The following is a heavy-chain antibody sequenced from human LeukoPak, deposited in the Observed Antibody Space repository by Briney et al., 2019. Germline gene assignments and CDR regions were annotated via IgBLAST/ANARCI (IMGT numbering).Heavy chain of an antibody. CDR2: IYPGDSDT. V-gene: IGHV5-51*01. Sequence: GESLKISCKGSGFSFTNYWIRWVRQMPGKGLEWMAIIYPGDSDTRYSPSFQGQVTVSADKSISTAYLQWSSLKASDTAMYYCAKDYGSGFDYWGQGTLVTVSS. J-gene: IGHJ4*02. CDR1: GFSFTNYW. CDR3: AKDYGSGFDY. D-gene: IGHD4/OR15-4a*01.